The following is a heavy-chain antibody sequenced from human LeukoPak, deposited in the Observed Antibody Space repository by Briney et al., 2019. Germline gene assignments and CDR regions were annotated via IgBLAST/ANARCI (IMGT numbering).Heavy chain of an antibody. V-gene: IGHV3-7*01. D-gene: IGHD3-10*01. CDR1: GFTFNSYW. J-gene: IGHJ4*02. CDR2: IKQDGSEK. Sequence: GGSLRLSCAASGFTFNSYWMSWVRQAPGKGLEWVANIKQDGSEKYYVDSVKGRFTISRDNAKNSLYLQMNSLRAEDTAVYYCARVWFGELLPNEIDYWGQGTLVTVSS. CDR3: ARVWFGELLPNEIDY.